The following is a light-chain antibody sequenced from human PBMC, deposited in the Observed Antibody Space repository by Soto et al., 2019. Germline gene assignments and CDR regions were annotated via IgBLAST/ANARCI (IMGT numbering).Light chain of an antibody. Sequence: IQMTQSPSSLSASVGDRVTITCRASQSIRNDLNWYQQRPGKAPKLLMYTTSNLERGVPSRFSGSGSGTDFTLTINNLQPEDFGTYFCQQGFSRPRTFGLGTTVEVK. CDR3: QQGFSRPRT. CDR2: TTS. V-gene: IGKV1-39*01. J-gene: IGKJ1*01. CDR1: QSIRND.